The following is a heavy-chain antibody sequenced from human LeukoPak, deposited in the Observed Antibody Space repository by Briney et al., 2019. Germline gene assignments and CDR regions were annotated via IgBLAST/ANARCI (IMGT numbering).Heavy chain of an antibody. CDR1: GGSISSYY. V-gene: IGHV4-59*01. J-gene: IGHJ4*02. D-gene: IGHD3-22*01. CDR2: IYYSGST. Sequence: SETLSLTCTVSGGSISSYYWSWIRQPPGKGLEWIGYIYYSGSTNYNPSLKSRVTISVDTSKNQFSLKLSSVTAADTAVYYCARVRNQAGYYYDSSGYYPPDYFDYWGQGTLVTVSS. CDR3: ARVRNQAGYYYDSSGYYPPDYFDY.